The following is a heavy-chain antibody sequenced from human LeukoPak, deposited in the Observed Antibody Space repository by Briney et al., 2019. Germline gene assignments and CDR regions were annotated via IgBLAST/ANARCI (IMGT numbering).Heavy chain of an antibody. V-gene: IGHV4-4*07. CDR1: GGSISSYY. Sequence: ASETPSLTCTVSGGSISSYYWSWIRQPAGKGLEWIGRIYTSGSTNYNPSLKSRVTMSVDTSKNQFSLRLSSVTAADTAVYYCARAYYGSGKAAMDVWGKGTTVTVSS. D-gene: IGHD3-10*01. CDR2: IYTSGST. CDR3: ARAYYGSGKAAMDV. J-gene: IGHJ6*04.